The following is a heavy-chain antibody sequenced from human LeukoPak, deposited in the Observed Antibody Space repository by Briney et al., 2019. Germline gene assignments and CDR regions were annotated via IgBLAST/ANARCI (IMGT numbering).Heavy chain of an antibody. D-gene: IGHD3-22*01. CDR2: ISSSSSYI. CDR3: ARDYGVVAPIDY. CDR1: GFTFSSYS. V-gene: IGHV3-21*01. Sequence: GGSLRLSCAASGFTFSSYSMNWVRQAPGKGLEWVSSISSSSSYIYYADSVKGRFTISRDNAKNSLYLQMNSLRAEDTAVYYCARDYGVVAPIDYWGQGTLVTVSS. J-gene: IGHJ4*02.